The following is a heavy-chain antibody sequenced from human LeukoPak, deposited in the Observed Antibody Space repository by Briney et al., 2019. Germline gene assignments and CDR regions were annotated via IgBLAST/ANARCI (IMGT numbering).Heavy chain of an antibody. V-gene: IGHV3-23*01. Sequence: RGSLRLSCAASGFTFGNYAMSWVRQAPGKGLEWVSAMSGSGDITDYADSVKGRFTISRDNSKNTLNLQMNSLTAEDTAVYYCAKIGAGVDYWGQGALVTVSS. J-gene: IGHJ4*02. CDR1: GFTFGNYA. CDR3: AKIGAGVDY. CDR2: MSGSGDIT. D-gene: IGHD3-16*01.